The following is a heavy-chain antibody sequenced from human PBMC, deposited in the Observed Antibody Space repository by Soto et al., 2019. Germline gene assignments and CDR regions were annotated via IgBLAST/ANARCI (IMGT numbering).Heavy chain of an antibody. CDR2: IYYSGST. V-gene: IGHV4-59*01. J-gene: IGHJ4*02. D-gene: IGHD6-13*01. CDR1: GGSISSYY. CDR3: ARDAPGSSWKDY. Sequence: ETLSLTCTVSGGSISSYYWSWIRQPPGKGLEWIGYIYYSGSTNYNPSLKSRLTISVDTSKNQFSLKLNSVTAADTAVYYCARDAPGSSWKDYWGQGTLVTVSS.